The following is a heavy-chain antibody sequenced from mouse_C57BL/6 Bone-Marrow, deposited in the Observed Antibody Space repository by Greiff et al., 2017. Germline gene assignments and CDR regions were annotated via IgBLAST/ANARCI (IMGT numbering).Heavy chain of an antibody. CDR1: GFTFSDYY. J-gene: IGHJ4*01. Sequence: EVQLVESEGGLVQPGSSMKLSCTASGFTFSDYYMAWVRQVPEKGLEWVANINYDGSSTYYLDSLKSRFIISRDNAKNILYLQMSSLKSEDTATYYCARESHYYGSSILYAMDYWGQGTSVTVSS. CDR3: ARESHYYGSSILYAMDY. CDR2: INYDGSST. V-gene: IGHV5-16*01. D-gene: IGHD1-1*01.